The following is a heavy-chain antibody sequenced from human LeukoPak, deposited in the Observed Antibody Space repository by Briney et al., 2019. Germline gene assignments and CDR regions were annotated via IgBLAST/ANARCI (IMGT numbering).Heavy chain of an antibody. J-gene: IGHJ4*02. CDR2: ISGSGGST. V-gene: IGHV3-23*01. D-gene: IGHD6-19*01. Sequence: GGSLRLSCAASGFTFSSYTMSWVRQAPGKGLEWVSAISGSGGSTYYADSVKGRFTISRDNSKNTLYLQMNSLRAEDTAVYYCARTLGGWYFDYWGQGTLVTVSS. CDR3: ARTLGGWYFDY. CDR1: GFTFSSYT.